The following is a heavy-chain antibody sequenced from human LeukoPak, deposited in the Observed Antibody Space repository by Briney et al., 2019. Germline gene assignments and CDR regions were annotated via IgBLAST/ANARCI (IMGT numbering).Heavy chain of an antibody. Sequence: PSETLSLTCSVSGYSIGTGYYWGWIRQPPGKGLQWIGSIYGDGTTFYNPSLKSRLTISIDTSKNQFSLKVTSMTAADTAVYYCARPNTWITEGFDRWGQGALVTVSS. J-gene: IGHJ5*02. CDR1: GYSIGTGYY. D-gene: IGHD3-16*01. V-gene: IGHV4-38-2*01. CDR2: IYGDGTT. CDR3: ARPNTWITEGFDR.